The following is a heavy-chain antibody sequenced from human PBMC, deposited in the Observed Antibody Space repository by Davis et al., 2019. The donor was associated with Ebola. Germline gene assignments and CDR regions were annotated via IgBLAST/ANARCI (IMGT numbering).Heavy chain of an antibody. D-gene: IGHD1-1*01. J-gene: IGHJ4*02. Sequence: ASVKVSCKASGYTFTSYYMHWVRQAPGQGLEWMGIINPSGGSTSYAQNVQGRVIMTTDTATTTAYMEVGGLRSDDTAVYYCARAQFPTTSDHWGQGTLVTVSS. CDR2: INPSGGST. CDR1: GYTFTSYY. CDR3: ARAQFPTTSDH. V-gene: IGHV1-46*01.